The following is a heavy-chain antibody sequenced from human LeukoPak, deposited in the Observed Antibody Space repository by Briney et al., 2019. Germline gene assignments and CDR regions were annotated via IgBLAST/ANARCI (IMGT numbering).Heavy chain of an antibody. V-gene: IGHV3-21*01. CDR1: GFTFSSYS. Sequence: PGGSLRLSCAASGFTFSSYSMNWVRQAPGKGLEWVSSISSSSSYTNYADSVKGRFTISRDNAKNSLYLQMNSLRAEDTAVYYCARVNYYDSSGYPAGPLDYWGQGTLVTVSS. D-gene: IGHD3-22*01. J-gene: IGHJ4*02. CDR2: ISSSSSYT. CDR3: ARVNYYDSSGYPAGPLDY.